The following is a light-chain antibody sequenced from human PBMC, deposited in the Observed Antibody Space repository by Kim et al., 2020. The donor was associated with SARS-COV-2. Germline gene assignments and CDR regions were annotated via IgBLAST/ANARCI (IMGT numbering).Light chain of an antibody. V-gene: IGKV1-39*01. CDR2: AAS. CDR1: QNISAY. CDR3: QQSFMIPRT. Sequence: ASIGDRVTSTYRATQNISAYLHWYQQRPTTPPKPLIYAASTLHSGVPSRFGGSGSGTDFTLTINSLQRDDYATYYCQQSFMIPRTFGQGTKVDIK. J-gene: IGKJ1*01.